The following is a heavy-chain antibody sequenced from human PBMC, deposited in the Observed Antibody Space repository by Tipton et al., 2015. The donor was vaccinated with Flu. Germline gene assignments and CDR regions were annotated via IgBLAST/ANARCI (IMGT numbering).Heavy chain of an antibody. CDR2: ISKDRREK. Sequence: RSLRLSCAASGFTLSPYAIHWVRQAPGKGLEWVTLISKDRREKRFADSVKGRFTISRDNSKNMVSLQMNSLRGEDTAVYYCARDLPYSGRAFDVWGQGTTVTVSS. CDR3: ARDLPYSGRAFDV. D-gene: IGHD1-26*01. V-gene: IGHV3-30*04. J-gene: IGHJ3*01. CDR1: GFTLSPYA.